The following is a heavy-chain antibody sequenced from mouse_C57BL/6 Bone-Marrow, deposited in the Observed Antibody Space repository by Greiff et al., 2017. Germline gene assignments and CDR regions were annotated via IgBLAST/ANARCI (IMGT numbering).Heavy chain of an antibody. CDR3: ASTSQANYAIDD. V-gene: IGHV1-7*01. CDR1: GYTFTSYW. J-gene: IGHJ4*01. Sequence: QVQLQQSGAELAKPGASVKLSCKASGYTFTSYWMHWVKQRPGQGLEWIGYINPNSGYTTYNQKLKDKATLTADKSSSTAYMQLSSLTYEDSAVNYCASTSQANYAIDDWGPGTSVTVSS. D-gene: IGHD3-2*02. CDR2: INPNSGYT.